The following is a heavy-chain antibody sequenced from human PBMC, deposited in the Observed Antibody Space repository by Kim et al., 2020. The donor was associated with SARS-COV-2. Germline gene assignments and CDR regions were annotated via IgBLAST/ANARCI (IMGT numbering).Heavy chain of an antibody. CDR2: IYNGGTT. CDR3: ARGQKWFDP. Sequence: SETLSLTCSVSGSSISSYYWSWIRQPPGKGLEWIGYIYNGGTTEYNPSLKSRVTISVDTSKNHLFLKLSSVSAADTAVYYCARGQKWFDPWGQGTLVTVS. J-gene: IGHJ5*02. CDR1: GSSISSYY. V-gene: IGHV4-59*13.